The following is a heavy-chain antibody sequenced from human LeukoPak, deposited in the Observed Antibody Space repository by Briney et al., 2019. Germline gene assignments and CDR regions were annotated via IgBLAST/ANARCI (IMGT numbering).Heavy chain of an antibody. J-gene: IGHJ4*02. D-gene: IGHD2-2*01. V-gene: IGHV1-2*02. CDR2: INPNSGGT. Sequence: ASVKVSCKASGYIFTGYYMHWVRQAPGQGLEWMGWINPNSGGTNSAQKFQGRVTMTRDTSITTAYMELSRLKSDDTAVYYCARRYCSSTSCYYFDYWGQGTLVTVSS. CDR1: GYIFTGYY. CDR3: ARRYCSSTSCYYFDY.